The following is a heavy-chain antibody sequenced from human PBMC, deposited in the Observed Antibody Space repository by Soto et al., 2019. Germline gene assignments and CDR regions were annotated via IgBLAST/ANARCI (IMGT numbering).Heavy chain of an antibody. J-gene: IGHJ4*02. CDR1: GFTFSDYS. CDR3: ARRSYFDY. Sequence: LGGSLRLSCAASGFTFSDYSMSWFRQAPGKGLEWVSYISTTSNTIYYADSVKGRFTISRDNAENSLYLQMNSLRAEDTAIYYCARRSYFDYWGQGTLVTVSS. D-gene: IGHD3-10*01. CDR2: ISTTSNTI. V-gene: IGHV3-11*01.